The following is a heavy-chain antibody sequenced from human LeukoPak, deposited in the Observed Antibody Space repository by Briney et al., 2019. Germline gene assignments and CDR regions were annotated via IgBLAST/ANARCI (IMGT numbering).Heavy chain of an antibody. CDR1: GGSFSGYY. CDR3: ARDGEWLDAFDI. CDR2: INHSGST. V-gene: IGHV4-34*01. D-gene: IGHD5-12*01. J-gene: IGHJ3*02. Sequence: SETLSLTCAVYGGSFSGYYWSWIRQPPGKGLEWIGEINHSGSTNYNPSLKSRVTISVDTSKNQFSLRLGPVAAADTAVYYCARDGEWLDAFDIWGQGTMVTVSS.